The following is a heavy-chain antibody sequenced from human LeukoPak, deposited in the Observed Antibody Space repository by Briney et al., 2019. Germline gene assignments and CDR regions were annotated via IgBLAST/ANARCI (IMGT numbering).Heavy chain of an antibody. CDR2: IKSKNDGWTT. D-gene: IGHD3-9*01. V-gene: IGHV3-15*01. J-gene: IGHJ4*02. Sequence: PGGSLRLSCAASGFTFRNAWMSWVRQAPGKGLEWVGRIKSKNDGWTTDYAAPVKGRFTISRGDSKNTLYLQMNSLKTEDTAVYYCTTDDWYGDYWGQGTLVTVSS. CDR1: GFTFRNAW. CDR3: TTDDWYGDY.